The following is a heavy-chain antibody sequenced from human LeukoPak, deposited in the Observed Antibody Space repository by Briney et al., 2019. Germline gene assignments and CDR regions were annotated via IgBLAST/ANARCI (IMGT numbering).Heavy chain of an antibody. J-gene: IGHJ3*02. Sequence: PSQTLSLTCTVSGGSISSGGYYWSWIRQHPGKGLEWIVYIYDSGSTYYNPSLKSRVTITVDTTKNQCSLKLTSVTAADTAVYYCASDIWGSSLLRGALLSIWGQGTMVTVSS. CDR1: GGSISSGGYY. CDR2: IYDSGST. CDR3: ASDIWGSSLLRGALLSI. V-gene: IGHV4-31*03. D-gene: IGHD3-16*01.